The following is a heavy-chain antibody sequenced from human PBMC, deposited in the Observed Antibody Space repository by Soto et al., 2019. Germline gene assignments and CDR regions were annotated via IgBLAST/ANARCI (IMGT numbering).Heavy chain of an antibody. V-gene: IGHV1-2*04. J-gene: IGHJ3*02. D-gene: IGHD2-2*01. CDR2: INPNSGGT. CDR3: ARVREYCSSTSCSYAFDI. Sequence: GASVKVSCKASGYTFTGCYMHWVRQAPGQGLEWMGRINPNSGGTNYAQKFQGWVTMTRDTSISTAYMELSRLRSDDTAVYYCARVREYCSSTSCSYAFDIWGQGTMVTVSS. CDR1: GYTFTGCY.